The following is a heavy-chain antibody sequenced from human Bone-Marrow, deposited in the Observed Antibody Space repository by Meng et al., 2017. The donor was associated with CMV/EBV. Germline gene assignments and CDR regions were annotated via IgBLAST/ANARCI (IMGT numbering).Heavy chain of an antibody. CDR3: ARTNDYGDYYPAFDI. CDR2: ISSSGTTI. D-gene: IGHD4-17*01. CDR1: GFTFSDYY. J-gene: IGHJ3*02. Sequence: GGSLRLSCAAPGFTFSDYYMNWIRQAPGKGLEWLSYISSSGTTIYYADSVKGRFTISRDNSKNTLYLQMNSLRAEDTAVYYCARTNDYGDYYPAFDIWGQGTMDTVSS. V-gene: IGHV3-11*04.